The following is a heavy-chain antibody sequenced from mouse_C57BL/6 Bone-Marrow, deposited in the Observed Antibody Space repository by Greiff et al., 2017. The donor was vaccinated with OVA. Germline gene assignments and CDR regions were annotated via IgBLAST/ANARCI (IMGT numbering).Heavy chain of an antibody. V-gene: IGHV1-81*01. D-gene: IGHD1-1*01. CDR1: GYTFTSYG. CDR3: ARCDTTVVDYFDY. J-gene: IGHJ2*01. Sequence: QVQLQQSGAELARPGASVKLSCKASGYTFTSYGISWVKQRTGQGLEWIGEIYPRSGNTYYNEKFKGKATLTADKSSSTAYMELRSLTSEDSAVYFCARCDTTVVDYFDYWGQGTTLTVSS. CDR2: IYPRSGNT.